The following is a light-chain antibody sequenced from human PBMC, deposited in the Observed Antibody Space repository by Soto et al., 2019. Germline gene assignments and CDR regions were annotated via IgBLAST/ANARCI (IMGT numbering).Light chain of an antibody. J-gene: IGKJ5*01. CDR1: QSVSRY. CDR2: DAS. CDR3: QQRSNWPPIT. V-gene: IGKV3-11*01. Sequence: ENVLTQSPATLSLSPGERATLSCRASQSVSRYLAWYQQKLGQAPRLLIYDASNRATGIPARFSGSGSGTDFTLTISSLEPEDFAVYYCQQRSNWPPITFGQGTRLENK.